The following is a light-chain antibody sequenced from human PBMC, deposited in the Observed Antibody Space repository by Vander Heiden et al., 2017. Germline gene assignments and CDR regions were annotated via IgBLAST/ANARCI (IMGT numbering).Light chain of an antibody. CDR3: QAWDSSTGV. V-gene: IGLV3-1*01. Sequence: SYELTQPPSVSVSPGQTASITCSGDKLGDKYACWYQQKPGQSLVLVIYQDSKRPSGIPERFSGSNSATTATLAISGTQAMDEADYYCQAWDSSTGVFGGGTKLTVL. CDR1: KLGDKY. CDR2: QDS. J-gene: IGLJ2*01.